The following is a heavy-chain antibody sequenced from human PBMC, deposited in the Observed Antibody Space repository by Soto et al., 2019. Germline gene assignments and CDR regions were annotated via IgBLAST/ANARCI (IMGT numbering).Heavy chain of an antibody. J-gene: IGHJ6*02. V-gene: IGHV4-4*07. CDR1: GGSISSYY. CDR3: ARGPRGYVYYHGMDV. Sequence: PSETLSLTCTVSGGSISSYYVSWIRHSAGKGLEWIGRIDTSGTANYNPSLKSRVTMSVDASKNHFSLNLSSGTAADTAVYYCARGPRGYVYYHGMDVWGQGTTVTVSS. D-gene: IGHD3-10*01. CDR2: IDTSGTA.